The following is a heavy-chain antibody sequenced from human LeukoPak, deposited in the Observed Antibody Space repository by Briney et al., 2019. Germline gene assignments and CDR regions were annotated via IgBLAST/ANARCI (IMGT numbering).Heavy chain of an antibody. D-gene: IGHD6-19*01. Sequence: GGSLRLSCAASGFAFSNQAMGWVRQASGKGLEWVSVISDSGDITYYADSVRGRFTISRDNSKNTLFLQMNSLRVEDTAIYYCAKDARRTSGWYFFDYWGQGTLVTVSS. V-gene: IGHV3-23*01. CDR3: AKDARRTSGWYFFDY. CDR1: GFAFSNQA. CDR2: ISDSGDIT. J-gene: IGHJ4*02.